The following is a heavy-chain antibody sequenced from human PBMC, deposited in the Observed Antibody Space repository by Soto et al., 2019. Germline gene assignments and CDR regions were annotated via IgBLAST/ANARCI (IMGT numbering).Heavy chain of an antibody. Sequence: GWSLKLSCAASGFPFSMSAMTWVRQAPGKGLEWVSTTGLNGRTTYYADSVKGRFTVSRDNTKNTLDLQMASLRAEDTAVYYCATVHSTSRSFDYWGQGTLVTVSS. D-gene: IGHD6-6*01. J-gene: IGHJ4*02. CDR3: ATVHSTSRSFDY. CDR2: TGLNGRTT. V-gene: IGHV3-23*01. CDR1: GFPFSMSA.